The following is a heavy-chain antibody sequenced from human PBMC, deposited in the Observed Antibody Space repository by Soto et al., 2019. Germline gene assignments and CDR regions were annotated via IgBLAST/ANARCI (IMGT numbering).Heavy chain of an antibody. CDR3: ARTPGYDFWSGYSNNWFDP. J-gene: IGHJ5*02. D-gene: IGHD3-3*01. CDR1: GYSFTSYW. CDR2: IYPGDSDT. Sequence: GESLKISCKGSGYSFTSYWIGWVRQMPGKGLEWLRIIYPGDSDTRYSPSFQGKVTISADKSISTAYLQWSSLKASDTAMYYCARTPGYDFWSGYSNNWFDPWGQGTLVTVSS. V-gene: IGHV5-51*01.